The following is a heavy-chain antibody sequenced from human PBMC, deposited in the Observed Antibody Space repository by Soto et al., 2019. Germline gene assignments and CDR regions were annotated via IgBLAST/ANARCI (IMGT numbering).Heavy chain of an antibody. D-gene: IGHD3-16*01. CDR1: GFTFSSYS. CDR3: ARDQETMYYDYVLTTSMDV. CDR2: ISSSSSYI. V-gene: IGHV3-21*01. Sequence: EVQLVESGGGLVKPGGSLRLSCAASGFTFSSYSMNWVRQAPGKGLEWVSSISSSSSYIYYADSVKGRFTISRDNAKNSLYLQMNSLRAEDTAVYYCARDQETMYYDYVLTTSMDVWGQGTTVTVSS. J-gene: IGHJ6*02.